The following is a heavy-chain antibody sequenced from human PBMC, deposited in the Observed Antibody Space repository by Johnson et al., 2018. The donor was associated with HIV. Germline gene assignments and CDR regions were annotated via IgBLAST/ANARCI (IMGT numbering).Heavy chain of an antibody. V-gene: IGHV3-30*03. Sequence: QVQLVESGGGVVQPGRSLRLSCAASGFTFSSFGMHWVRQAPGKGLEWVAVVSDHGRTTYYADSVKGRFTISRDNSKNTLYLQMNSLRAEDTAVYYCARDDTMMHGFDIWGQGTMVTVSS. CDR2: VSDHGRTT. CDR1: GFTFSSFG. D-gene: IGHD3-22*01. J-gene: IGHJ3*02. CDR3: ARDDTMMHGFDI.